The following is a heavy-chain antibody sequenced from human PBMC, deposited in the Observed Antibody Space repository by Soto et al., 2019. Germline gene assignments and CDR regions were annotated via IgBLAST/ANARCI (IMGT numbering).Heavy chain of an antibody. CDR2: IYYSGST. V-gene: IGHV4-39*01. D-gene: IGHD7-27*01. J-gene: IGHJ5*02. CDR1: GGSISSSSYY. Sequence: QLQLQESGPGLVKPSETLSLTCTVSGGSISSSSYYWGWIRQPPGKGLEWIGSIYYSGSTYYNPSLKSWVPLTLGPSKDPVPPKASLFAAPSTAGYLCSRTGGCWGHNRVDPWGQGTLVTVSS. CDR3: SRTGGCWGHNRVDP.